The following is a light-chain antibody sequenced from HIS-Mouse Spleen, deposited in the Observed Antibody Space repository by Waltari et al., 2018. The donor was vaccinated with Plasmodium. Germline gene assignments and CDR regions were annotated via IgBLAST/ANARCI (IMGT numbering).Light chain of an antibody. V-gene: IGKV3-20*01. CDR1: QSVSSSY. CDR3: QQYGSSYT. J-gene: IGKJ2*01. Sequence: EIVLTQSPGTLSLSPGARAPLSCRASQSVSSSYLAWYQQKPGQAPRLLIYGASSRATGIPDRFSGSGSGTDFTLTISRLEPEDFAVYYCQQYGSSYTFGQGTKLEIK. CDR2: GAS.